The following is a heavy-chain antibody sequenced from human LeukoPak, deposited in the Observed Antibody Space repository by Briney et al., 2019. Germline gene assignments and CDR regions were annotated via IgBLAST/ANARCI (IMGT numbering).Heavy chain of an antibody. V-gene: IGHV1-2*06. CDR2: INPNSGGT. CDR1: GYTFTGYY. D-gene: IGHD2-15*01. CDR3: ARICSGGSCLVDP. Sequence: GASVKVSCKASGYTFTGYYMHWVRQAPGQGLEWMGRINPNSGGTNYAQKFQGRVTMTRDTSISTAYMELSRLRSDDTAVYYCARICSGGSCLVDPWGQGTLVTASS. J-gene: IGHJ5*02.